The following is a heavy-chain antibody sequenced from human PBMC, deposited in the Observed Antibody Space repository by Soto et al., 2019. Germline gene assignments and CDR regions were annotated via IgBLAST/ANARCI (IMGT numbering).Heavy chain of an antibody. V-gene: IGHV4-4*07. CDR1: GASISGFY. CDR2: IYATGTT. CDR3: VRDGTKTLRDWFDP. Sequence: SETLSPTCTVSGASISGFYWSWIRKSAGKGLEWIGRIYATGTTDYNPSLKSRVVMSVDTSKKQLSLKLRSVTAADTAVYYCVRDGTKTLRDWFDPWGQGISVTVSS. J-gene: IGHJ5*02. D-gene: IGHD1-1*01.